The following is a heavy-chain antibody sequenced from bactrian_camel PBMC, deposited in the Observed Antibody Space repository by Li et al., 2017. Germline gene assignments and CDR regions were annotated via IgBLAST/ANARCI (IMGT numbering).Heavy chain of an antibody. CDR2: TTSSGGTT. CDR3: AASLSTCQKWWLMLDGY. D-gene: IGHD2*01. V-gene: IGHV3S40*01. Sequence: DVQLVESGGGLVQPGGSLRLSCAASGFTPSSYDMTWVRQVPGKGLEWVSATTSSGGTTYYTDSVKGRFTISRANHKNTLYLQMNSLKPEDAAIYTCAASLSTCQKWWLMLDGYWGQGTQVTVS. CDR1: GFTPSSYD. J-gene: IGHJ6*01.